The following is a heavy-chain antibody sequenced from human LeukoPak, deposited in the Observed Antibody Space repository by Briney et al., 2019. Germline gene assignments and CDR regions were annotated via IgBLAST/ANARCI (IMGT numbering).Heavy chain of an antibody. D-gene: IGHD4-11*01. Sequence: GGSLRLSCAASGFTFSGYGMQWIRQAPGKGLEWVAFIRYDGSNKYYADSVKGRFTISRDNSKNTLYLQMNSLRAEDTAVYYCAKDIYSNYGFSPWFDPWGQGTLVTVSS. CDR2: IRYDGSNK. CDR3: AKDIYSNYGFSPWFDP. J-gene: IGHJ5*02. V-gene: IGHV3-30*02. CDR1: GFTFSGYG.